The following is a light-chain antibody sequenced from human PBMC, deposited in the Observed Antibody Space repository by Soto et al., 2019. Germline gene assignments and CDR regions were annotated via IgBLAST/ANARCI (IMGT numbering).Light chain of an antibody. CDR2: DAS. CDR3: QQYNSWPET. J-gene: IGKJ1*01. V-gene: IGKV3-15*01. Sequence: EIVLTQSPGTLSLSPWERATLSCRASQSVSSSLAWYQQKPGQAPRLFIYDASTRATGIPARFSGSGSGTEFTLTISSLQSEDFAVYYCQQYNSWPETFGQGTKVDIK. CDR1: QSVSSS.